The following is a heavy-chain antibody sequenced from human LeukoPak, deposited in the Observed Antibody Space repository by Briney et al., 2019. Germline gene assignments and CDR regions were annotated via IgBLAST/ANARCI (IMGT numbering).Heavy chain of an antibody. CDR3: ASRFLYCSSTSCYTRGYFDY. J-gene: IGHJ4*02. V-gene: IGHV4-39*01. CDR2: IYYSGST. D-gene: IGHD2-2*02. CDR1: GGSISSSSYC. Sequence: SETLSLTCTVSGGSISSSSYCWGWIRQPPGKGLEWIGSIYYSGSTYYNPSLKSRVTISVDTSKNQFSLKLSSVTAADTAVYYCASRFLYCSSTSCYTRGYFDYWGQGTLVTVSS.